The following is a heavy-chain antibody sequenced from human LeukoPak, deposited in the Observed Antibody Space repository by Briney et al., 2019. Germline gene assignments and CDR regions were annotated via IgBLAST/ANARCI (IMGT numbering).Heavy chain of an antibody. V-gene: IGHV1-18*01. CDR2: ISAYNGNT. Sequence: GASVKVSCKASGYTFTSYGISWVRQAPGQGLEWMGWISAYNGNTSYAQKLQGRVTMTTDTSTSTAYMELRSLRSDDTAVYYCARAATSRYDYVWGSYRGPLDYWGQGTLVTVSS. CDR3: ARAATSRYDYVWGSYRGPLDY. D-gene: IGHD3-16*02. J-gene: IGHJ4*02. CDR1: GYTFTSYG.